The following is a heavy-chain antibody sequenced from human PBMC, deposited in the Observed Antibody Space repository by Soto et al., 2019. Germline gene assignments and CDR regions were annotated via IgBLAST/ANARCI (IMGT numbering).Heavy chain of an antibody. CDR3: ARDDYSGSYYVEFDY. CDR2: ISGYNGNT. D-gene: IGHD1-26*01. Sequence: GASVKVSCKPSGYIFSDYGFSWMRQAPGQGLEWMGWISGYNGNTKYAQKFQGRVTMTTDTSTNTGYMELRSLRSDDTAVYYCARDDYSGSYYVEFDYWGQGTLVTVSS. J-gene: IGHJ4*02. V-gene: IGHV1-18*01. CDR1: GYIFSDYG.